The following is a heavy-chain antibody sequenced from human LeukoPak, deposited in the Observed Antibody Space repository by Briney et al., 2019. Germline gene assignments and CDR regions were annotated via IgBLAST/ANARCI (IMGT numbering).Heavy chain of an antibody. CDR3: ARRANSGFDAFDI. D-gene: IGHD3-22*01. V-gene: IGHV4-59*02. CDR2: IYYSGST. J-gene: IGHJ3*02. Sequence: SETLSLTCTVSGGSVSSYYWSWIRQPPGKGLEWIGYIYYSGSTNYNPSLKSRVTISVDTSKNQFSLKLSSVTAADTAVYYCARRANSGFDAFDIWGQGTMVTVSS. CDR1: GGSVSSYY.